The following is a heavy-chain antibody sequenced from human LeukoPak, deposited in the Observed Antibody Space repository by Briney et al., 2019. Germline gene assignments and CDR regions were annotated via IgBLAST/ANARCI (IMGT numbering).Heavy chain of an antibody. Sequence: GASVKVSCKVSGKTLSDLSIHWLRQPPGKGLEWLGGSDPEDGERIYAQMFQGRVTMTEDTSIDTAYMELSSLRSEDTAVYYCVTGFTTMAVDYFDYWGLGTLVTVSP. CDR3: VTGFTTMAVDYFDY. CDR1: GKTLSDLS. D-gene: IGHD5-18*01. V-gene: IGHV1-24*01. CDR2: SDPEDGER. J-gene: IGHJ4*02.